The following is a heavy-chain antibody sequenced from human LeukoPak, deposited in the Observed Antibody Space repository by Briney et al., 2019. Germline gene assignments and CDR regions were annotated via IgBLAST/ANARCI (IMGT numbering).Heavy chain of an antibody. V-gene: IGHV4-39*07. CDR3: ARAFEYSTSRSLFDP. CDR1: GGSISSSSYY. CDR2: IYYSGST. Sequence: PSETLSLTCTVSGGSISSSSYYWGWIRQPPGKGLEWIGSIYYSGSTYYNPSLKSRDTISVDTSKNQFSLKLSSVTAADTAVYDCARAFEYSTSRSLFDPWGQGTLVTVSS. D-gene: IGHD6-6*01. J-gene: IGHJ5*02.